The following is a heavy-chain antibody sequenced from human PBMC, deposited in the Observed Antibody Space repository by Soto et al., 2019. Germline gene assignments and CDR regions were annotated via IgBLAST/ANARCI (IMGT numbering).Heavy chain of an antibody. V-gene: IGHV1-69*01. D-gene: IGHD6-6*01. CDR1: GGTFSSYA. CDR3: ARRDSSSSPRWFDP. CDR2: IIPIFGTA. Sequence: QVQLVQSGAEVKKPGSSVNVSCKASGGTFSSYAISWVRQAPGQGLEWMGGIIPIFGTANYAQKFQGRVTITADESTSTDYMELSSLRSEDTAVYYCARRDSSSSPRWFDPWGQGTLVTVSS. J-gene: IGHJ5*02.